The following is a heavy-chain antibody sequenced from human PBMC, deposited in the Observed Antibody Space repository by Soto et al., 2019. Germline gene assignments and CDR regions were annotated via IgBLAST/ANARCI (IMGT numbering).Heavy chain of an antibody. Sequence: SVKVSCKASGGTFSSYAISWVRQAPGQGLEWMGGIIPIFGTANYAQKFQGRVTITADKSTSTAYMELSSLRSEDTAVYYCARVLGAAAGPYQHWGQGTLVTVSS. CDR2: IIPIFGTA. J-gene: IGHJ1*01. V-gene: IGHV1-69*06. CDR1: GGTFSSYA. D-gene: IGHD6-13*01. CDR3: ARVLGAAAGPYQH.